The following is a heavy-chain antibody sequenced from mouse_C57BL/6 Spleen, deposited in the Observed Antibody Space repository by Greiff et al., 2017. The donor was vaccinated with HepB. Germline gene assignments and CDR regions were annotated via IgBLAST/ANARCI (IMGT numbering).Heavy chain of an antibody. Sequence: QVQLKESGPELVKPGASVKISCKASGYAFSSSWMNWVKQRPGKGLEWIGRIYPGDGDTNYNGKFEGKATLTADKSSSTAYMQLSSLTSEDSAVYFCATGGNWYFDVWGTGTTVTVSS. J-gene: IGHJ1*03. CDR1: GYAFSSSW. D-gene: IGHD4-1*01. CDR2: IYPGDGDT. CDR3: ATGGNWYFDV. V-gene: IGHV1-82*01.